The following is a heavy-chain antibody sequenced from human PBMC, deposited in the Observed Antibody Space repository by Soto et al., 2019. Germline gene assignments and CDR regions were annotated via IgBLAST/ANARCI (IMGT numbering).Heavy chain of an antibody. CDR1: GFTLSSYS. V-gene: IGHV3-30*04. J-gene: IGHJ6*02. CDR2: ISSDGTEK. CDR3: ARMFGFSYAPANRGMDV. Sequence: VQLVESGGGVAQPGRSLRLFCAASGFTLSSYSLHWVRQSPGKGLEWVAAISSDGTEKHYADSVKGRFTISRDNSKNTLSLQLNSLRTEDTAVYYCARMFGFSYAPANRGMDVWGQGTTVTVSS. D-gene: IGHD5-18*01.